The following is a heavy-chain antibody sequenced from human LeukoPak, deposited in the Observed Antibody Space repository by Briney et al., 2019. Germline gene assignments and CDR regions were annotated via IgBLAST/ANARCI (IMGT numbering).Heavy chain of an antibody. J-gene: IGHJ5*02. V-gene: IGHV4-38-2*02. D-gene: IGHD3-10*01. CDR3: ARYGHWFDP. CDR1: GDSINSYY. CDR2: VHHSADT. Sequence: PSETLSLTCTVSGDSINSYYWGWIRQSPGKGLEYIGSVHHSADTYYNPSLRSRVTMSIDTSKNQFSLKLNSVTAADTAVYYCARYGHWFDPWGQGTLVTVSS.